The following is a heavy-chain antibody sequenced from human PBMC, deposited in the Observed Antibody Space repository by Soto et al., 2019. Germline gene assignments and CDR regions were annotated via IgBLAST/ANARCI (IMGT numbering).Heavy chain of an antibody. Sequence: GGSLRLSCAASGFTVSSNYMSWVRQAPGKGLEWVSVIYSGGSTYYADSVKGRFTISRDNSKNTLYLQMNSLRAEDTAVYYCAGCGGGDCYYAFDIWGQGTMVTVSS. J-gene: IGHJ3*02. CDR2: IYSGGST. CDR1: GFTVSSNY. D-gene: IGHD2-21*02. CDR3: AGCGGGDCYYAFDI. V-gene: IGHV3-66*01.